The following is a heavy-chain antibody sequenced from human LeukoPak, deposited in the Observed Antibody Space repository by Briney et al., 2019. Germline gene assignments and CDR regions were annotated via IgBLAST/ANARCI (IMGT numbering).Heavy chain of an antibody. CDR3: AKGWTGAQAFDI. CDR1: GFTFNSYS. V-gene: IGHV3-30-3*01. D-gene: IGHD2-15*01. CDR2: ISDDETYK. Sequence: GGSLRLSCAASGFTFNSYSMHWVRQAPGKGLEWVTAISDDETYKFYADSVKGRFTISRDNSKNTLYLQMNSLRAEDTAVYYCAKGWTGAQAFDIWGQGTMVTVSS. J-gene: IGHJ3*02.